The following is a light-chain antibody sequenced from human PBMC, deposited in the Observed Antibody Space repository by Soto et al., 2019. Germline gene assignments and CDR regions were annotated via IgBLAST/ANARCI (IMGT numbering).Light chain of an antibody. V-gene: IGKV1-39*01. CDR3: QQIHSTSSYT. CDR2: AAS. J-gene: IGKJ2*01. Sequence: DIQMTQSPSSLSASVGDRVTITCRASQNIRNYLNWYQQRPGKTPNLLVYAASNLRGGVTSRFSGSGSGTVFTLTISTLQPEDFATYYCQQIHSTSSYTFGQGTRVYIK. CDR1: QNIRNY.